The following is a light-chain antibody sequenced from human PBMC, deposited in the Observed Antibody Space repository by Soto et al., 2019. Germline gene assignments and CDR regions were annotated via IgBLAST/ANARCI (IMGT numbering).Light chain of an antibody. CDR3: SSYTTSNTRQIV. Sequence: QSVLTHPAAVSGSPGQSVTICSTGTSIDVVGYNYVSWYQHHPGKAPKLMIYDVSNRPSGVSNRFSGSKSGNTASLTISGLQPEDEADYYCSSYTTSNTRQIVFGTGTKVTV. J-gene: IGLJ1*01. CDR1: SIDVVGYNY. V-gene: IGLV2-14*03. CDR2: DVS.